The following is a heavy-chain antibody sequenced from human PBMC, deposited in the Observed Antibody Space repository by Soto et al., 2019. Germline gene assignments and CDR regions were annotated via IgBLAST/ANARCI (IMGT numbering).Heavy chain of an antibody. CDR3: AGQYSGSWQHFDY. D-gene: IGHD1-26*01. CDR1: GYTFTNFG. J-gene: IGHJ4*02. CDR2: ISAYNGNT. Sequence: GASVKVSCKASGYTFTNFGISWVRQAPGQGLEWMGWISAYNGNTNYAQNFQGRVTMTTDTSTSTAYMELRSLRSDDTAVYYCAGQYSGSWQHFDYWGQGTLVTVSS. V-gene: IGHV1-18*01.